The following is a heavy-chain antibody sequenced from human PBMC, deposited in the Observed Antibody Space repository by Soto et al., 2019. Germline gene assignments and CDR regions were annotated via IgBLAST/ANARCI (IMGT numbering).Heavy chain of an antibody. J-gene: IGHJ4*02. CDR3: ARETYYYGSGSQYFDY. CDR2: IDYSGST. V-gene: IGHV4-61*01. CDR1: GGSVSSGSYY. Sequence: QVPLQESGPGLVKPSETLSLTSTVSGGSVSSGSYYWSWIRHLPGKGLEWIGYIDYSGSTNYNPSLKSRVTISVDTSKSLCSLKMNSVTAADTAVYYCARETYYYGSGSQYFDYWGQGTLVTVSS. D-gene: IGHD3-10*01.